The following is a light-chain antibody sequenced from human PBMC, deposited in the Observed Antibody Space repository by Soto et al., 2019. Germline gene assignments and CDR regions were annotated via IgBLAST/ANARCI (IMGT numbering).Light chain of an antibody. CDR1: SSNIGAGYD. Sequence: QSLLTQPPSVSGAPWQRVTISCTGSSSNIGAGYDVHWYQQLPGTAPKLLIYGNSNRPSGVPDRFSGSKSGTSASLAITGLQAEDEADYDCQSYDSSLSGRYVFGTGTKVPVL. CDR2: GNS. V-gene: IGLV1-40*01. J-gene: IGLJ1*01. CDR3: QSYDSSLSGRYV.